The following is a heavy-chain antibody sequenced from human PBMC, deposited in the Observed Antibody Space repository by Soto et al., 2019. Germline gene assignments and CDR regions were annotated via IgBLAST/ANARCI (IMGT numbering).Heavy chain of an antibody. D-gene: IGHD6-19*01. CDR3: ARESPSSQWLPTRYFDY. V-gene: IGHV3-48*02. J-gene: IGHJ4*02. CDR2: ISGGGETI. Sequence: GGSLRLSCAASRFTFSDYSMNWVRQAPGKGLEWVSYISGGGETIYYADSVRGRFTISRDNAKNSLFLQMNSLRDEDTAVYYCARESPSSQWLPTRYFDYWGQGTLVTVSS. CDR1: RFTFSDYS.